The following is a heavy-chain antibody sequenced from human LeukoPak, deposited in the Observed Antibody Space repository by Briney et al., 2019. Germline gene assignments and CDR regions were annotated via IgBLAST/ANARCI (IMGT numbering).Heavy chain of an antibody. J-gene: IGHJ4*02. CDR3: ATAINDFWSGTFDY. V-gene: IGHV1-18*01. D-gene: IGHD3-3*01. CDR1: GYTFTSYG. CDR2: ISAYNGNT. Sequence: GASVKVSCKASGYTFTSYGISWVRQAPGQGLEWMGRISAYNGNTNYAQKLQGRVTMTTDTSTSTAYMELRSLRSDDTAVYYCATAINDFWSGTFDYWGQGTLVTVSS.